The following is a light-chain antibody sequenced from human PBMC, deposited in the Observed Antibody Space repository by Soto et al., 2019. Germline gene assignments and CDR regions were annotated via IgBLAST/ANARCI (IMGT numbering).Light chain of an antibody. Sequence: QSVLTQPRSVSGSPGQSVTISCTGTSSDVGGYDFVSWYQQHPGKAPKLIIFDVTKRPSGVPDRFSGSKSGNSASLTISGLQAEDEADYFCCSYAGSYTLGVFGGGTQLTVL. CDR3: CSYAGSYTLGV. CDR1: SSDVGGYDF. CDR2: DVT. J-gene: IGLJ3*02. V-gene: IGLV2-11*01.